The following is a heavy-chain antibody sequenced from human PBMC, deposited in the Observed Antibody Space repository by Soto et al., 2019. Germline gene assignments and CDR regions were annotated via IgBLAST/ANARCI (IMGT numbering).Heavy chain of an antibody. V-gene: IGHV4-34*01. Sequence: KPSETLSLTCAVYGGSFSGYYWSWIRQPPGKGLEWIGEINHSGSTNYNPSLKSRVTISVDTSKNQFSLKLSSVTAADTAVYYCARSPPRYYYYGMDVWGQGTTVTVSS. CDR1: GGSFSGYY. CDR2: INHSGST. J-gene: IGHJ6*02. CDR3: ARSPPRYYYYGMDV.